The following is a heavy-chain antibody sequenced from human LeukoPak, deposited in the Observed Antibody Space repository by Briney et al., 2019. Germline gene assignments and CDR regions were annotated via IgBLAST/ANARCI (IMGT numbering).Heavy chain of an antibody. V-gene: IGHV3-48*03. Sequence: PGGSPRLSCAASGFTFSNYEMNWVRQAPGKGLEWVSYISDSGSSIYYADSVKGRFTISRDNAKNSLYLQMNSLRAEDTAVYYCASVTIVGPTADYWGQGTLVTVSS. CDR2: ISDSGSSI. J-gene: IGHJ4*02. D-gene: IGHD1-26*01. CDR3: ASVTIVGPTADY. CDR1: GFTFSNYE.